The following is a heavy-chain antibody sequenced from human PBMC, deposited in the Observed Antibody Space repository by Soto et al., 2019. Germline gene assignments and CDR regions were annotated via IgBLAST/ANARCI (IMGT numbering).Heavy chain of an antibody. Sequence: ASVQVSCQASGYTYTHYYIHWVRPAPGQGLEWMGIINPNGGITTYAQKFRAGFSMTRDTSTSTVYLELSSLRSEDSAVYYCATSVNSAMAFDYWGQGTLVTVSS. D-gene: IGHD5-18*01. J-gene: IGHJ4*02. V-gene: IGHV1-46*01. CDR1: GYTYTHYY. CDR2: INPNGGIT. CDR3: ATSVNSAMAFDY.